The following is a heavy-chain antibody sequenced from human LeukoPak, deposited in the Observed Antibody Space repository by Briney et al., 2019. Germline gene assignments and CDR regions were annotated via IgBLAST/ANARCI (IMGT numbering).Heavy chain of an antibody. CDR1: GGSLSSYY. CDR2: IYYSGST. CDR3: ARHLYSYACHFDC. Sequence: PSETLSLTCAVYGGSLSSYYWGWIRQPPGKGLEWIGSIYYSGSTYYNPPLKSRVTISVDTSKNQFSLKLSSVTAADTAVYYCARHLYSYACHFDCWGQGTLVTVSS. V-gene: IGHV4-39*01. J-gene: IGHJ4*02. D-gene: IGHD2-2*01.